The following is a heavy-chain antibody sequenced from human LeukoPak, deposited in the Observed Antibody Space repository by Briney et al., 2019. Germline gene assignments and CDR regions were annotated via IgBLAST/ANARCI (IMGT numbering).Heavy chain of an antibody. J-gene: IGHJ5*02. V-gene: IGHV1-46*01. CDR1: GYTFTSYY. CDR3: ARDNSVGDNAWWFDP. CDR2: INPTGGST. Sequence: GASVKVSCKASGYTFTSYYMHWVRQAPGQGLEWMGLINPTGGSTGYAQKFQGRVTMTRDMSTSTDYMELSSLRSEDTDIYYCARDNSVGDNAWWFDPWGQGTLVTVSS. D-gene: IGHD1-26*01.